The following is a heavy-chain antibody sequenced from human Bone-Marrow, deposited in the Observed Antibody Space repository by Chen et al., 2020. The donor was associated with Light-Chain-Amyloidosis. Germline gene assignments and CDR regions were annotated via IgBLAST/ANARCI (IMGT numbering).Heavy chain of an antibody. CDR1: GGSISSSSYY. V-gene: IGHV4-39*01. J-gene: IGHJ3*02. Sequence: QLQLQESGPGLVKPSETLSLTCTVSGGSISSSSYYWGWIRQPPGKGLEWIGSIYYSGSTYYNPSLKSRVTISIDTSKNQFSLKLSSVTAADTAVYYCARQTEAVAGLHTHDAFDIWGQGTMVTVSS. D-gene: IGHD6-19*01. CDR3: ARQTEAVAGLHTHDAFDI. CDR2: IYYSGST.